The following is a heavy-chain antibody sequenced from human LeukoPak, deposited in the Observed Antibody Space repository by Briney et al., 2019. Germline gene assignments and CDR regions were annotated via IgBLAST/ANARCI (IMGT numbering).Heavy chain of an antibody. CDR1: GDSISSGDYY. V-gene: IGHV4-61*02. D-gene: IGHD4-23*01. Sequence: SETLSLTCTVSGDSISSGDYYWSWIRQPAGKGLEWIGRISSSGSTNYNPSLKSRVTISVDTSKNQFSLKLSSVTAADTAVYFCARDNSVEDTAWWFDPWGQGTLVTVSS. J-gene: IGHJ5*02. CDR2: ISSSGST. CDR3: ARDNSVEDTAWWFDP.